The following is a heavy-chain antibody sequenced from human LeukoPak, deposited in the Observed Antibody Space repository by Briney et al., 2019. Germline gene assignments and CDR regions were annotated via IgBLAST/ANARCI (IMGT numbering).Heavy chain of an antibody. Sequence: ASVKVPCKASGYTFTSYYMHWVRQAPGQGLEWMGIINPSGGSTSYAQKFQGRVTMTRDMSTSTVYMELSSLRSEDTAVYYCARDEDGYNYGDYWGQGTLVTVSS. D-gene: IGHD5-24*01. V-gene: IGHV1-46*01. CDR2: INPSGGST. CDR3: ARDEDGYNYGDY. J-gene: IGHJ4*02. CDR1: GYTFTSYY.